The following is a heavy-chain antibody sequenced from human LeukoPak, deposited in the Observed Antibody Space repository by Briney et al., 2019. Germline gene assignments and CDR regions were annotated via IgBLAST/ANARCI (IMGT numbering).Heavy chain of an antibody. CDR3: ARDRDYGDSGRASDI. CDR2: IQYSGST. Sequence: KPSETLSLTCTVSGGSFRSYSYYWTWIRQPPGKGLEWIGYIQYSGSTNYNPSIKSRVTISLDTSKNQFSLKLTSVTAADTAVYYWARDRDYGDSGRASDIWGQGTLVTVSS. J-gene: IGHJ3*02. V-gene: IGHV4-61*01. CDR1: GGSFRSYSYY. D-gene: IGHD4-17*01.